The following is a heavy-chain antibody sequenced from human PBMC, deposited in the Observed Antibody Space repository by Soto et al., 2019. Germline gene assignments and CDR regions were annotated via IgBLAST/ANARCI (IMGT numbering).Heavy chain of an antibody. CDR1: GGTFSSYA. Sequence: SVKVSCKASGGTFSSYAISWVRQAPGQGLEWMGGIIPIFGTANYAQKFQGRVTITADESTSTAYMELSSLRSEDTAVYYCARAARVPPYYYYGMDVWGQGTTVTVSS. J-gene: IGHJ6*02. V-gene: IGHV1-69*13. CDR3: ARAARVPPYYYYGMDV. CDR2: IIPIFGTA.